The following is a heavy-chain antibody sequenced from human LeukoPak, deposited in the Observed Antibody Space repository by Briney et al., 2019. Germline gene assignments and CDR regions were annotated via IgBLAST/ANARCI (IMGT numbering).Heavy chain of an antibody. Sequence: GGSLRLSCAASGFTLSSYAMSWVRQAPGKGLEWVSAISDSGSSTYYADSVKGRFTISRDNTKNTLYLQMNNLRAEDTAVYCCTRDGMARYYYGMDVWGQGTTVTVSS. CDR2: ISDSGSST. CDR3: TRDGMARYYYGMDV. D-gene: IGHD5-24*01. J-gene: IGHJ6*02. CDR1: GFTLSSYA. V-gene: IGHV3-23*01.